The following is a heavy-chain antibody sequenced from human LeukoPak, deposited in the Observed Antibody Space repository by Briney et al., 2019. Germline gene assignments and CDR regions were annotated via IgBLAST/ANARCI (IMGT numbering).Heavy chain of an antibody. V-gene: IGHV7-4-1*02. J-gene: IGHJ4*02. CDR3: ARLYCSSTSCQAFDY. Sequence: ASVKVSCKASGYTFTSYAMNWVRQAPGQGLEWMGWINTNTGNPTYAQGFTGRFVFSLDTSVSTAYLQISSLKAEDTAVYYCARLYCSSTSCQAFDYWGQGTLVTVSS. CDR1: GYTFTSYA. D-gene: IGHD2-2*01. CDR2: INTNTGNP.